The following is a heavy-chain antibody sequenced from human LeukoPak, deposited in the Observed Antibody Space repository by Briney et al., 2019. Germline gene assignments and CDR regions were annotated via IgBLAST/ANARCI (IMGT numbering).Heavy chain of an antibody. CDR1: GYTFTNNY. V-gene: IGHV1-46*01. CDR2: IYPRDGST. Sequence: ASVKVSCKASGYTFTNNYLHWVRQAPGQGLEWMGMIYPRDGSTSYAQNFQGRVTVTRDTSTTTVYMELSSLRSDDTAVYYCARTAARRFDYWGQGTLVTVSS. J-gene: IGHJ4*02. CDR3: ARTAARRFDY. D-gene: IGHD6-6*01.